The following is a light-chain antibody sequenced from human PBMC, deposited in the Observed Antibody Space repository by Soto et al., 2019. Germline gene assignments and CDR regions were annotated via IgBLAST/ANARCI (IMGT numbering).Light chain of an antibody. CDR3: LQHNTYPWT. Sequence: DIQMTQSPSSLSASVGDTVTITCRASQAIRNDLGWYQQKPGKAPKRLISAASSLESGVPSRFSCTRSGTEFSLTINSLQTEDFATYYCLQHNTYPWTFGQGTKVEI. J-gene: IGKJ1*01. CDR2: AAS. V-gene: IGKV1-17*01. CDR1: QAIRND.